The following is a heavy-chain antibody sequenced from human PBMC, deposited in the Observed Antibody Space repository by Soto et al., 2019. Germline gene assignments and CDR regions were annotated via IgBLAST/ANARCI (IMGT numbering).Heavy chain of an antibody. CDR3: ARAITTPGY. CDR2: INSDGSTA. J-gene: IGHJ4*02. Sequence: GGSLRLSCAASGFIFTSYWMHWVRQAPGKGLVWVSRINSDGSTANYADSVKGRFTISRDNAKNMVYLQMNSLTVEDTAVYYCARAITTPGYSGQGTLVTVSS. V-gene: IGHV3-74*01. D-gene: IGHD1-26*01. CDR1: GFIFTSYW.